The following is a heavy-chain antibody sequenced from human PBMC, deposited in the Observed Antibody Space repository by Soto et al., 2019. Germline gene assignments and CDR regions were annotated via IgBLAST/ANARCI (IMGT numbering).Heavy chain of an antibody. CDR3: ARGETRYFDGSLWFDP. V-gene: IGHV4-61*05. CDR1: GGSTNSRNDY. Sequence: SETLSLTCTVSGGSTNSRNDYWGWIRQPPGRGLEWIGYVYYSGSTHDNPSLQSRVTISVDTSKNQFSLKLSSVTAADTAVYYWARGETRYFDGSLWFDPWGQGTLVTVSS. CDR2: VYYSGST. J-gene: IGHJ5*02. D-gene: IGHD3-9*01.